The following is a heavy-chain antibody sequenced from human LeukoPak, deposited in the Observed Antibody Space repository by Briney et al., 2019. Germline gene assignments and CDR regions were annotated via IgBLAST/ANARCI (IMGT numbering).Heavy chain of an antibody. J-gene: IGHJ4*02. CDR1: GGCFSGYY. Sequence: PSETLSLTCAVYGGCFSGYYWSWIRRPPRKGLEWIGEINHSGSTNYNPSLQGRVTISVDTAKNSFSLKLSSVTAADTAVYYCARGSKDYGSGSSRSDYFDDWGQGTLVTVSS. V-gene: IGHV4-34*01. CDR2: INHSGST. CDR3: ARGSKDYGSGSSRSDYFDD. D-gene: IGHD3-10*01.